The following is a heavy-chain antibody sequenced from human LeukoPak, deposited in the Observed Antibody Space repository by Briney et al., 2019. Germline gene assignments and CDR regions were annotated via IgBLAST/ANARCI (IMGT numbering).Heavy chain of an antibody. V-gene: IGHV1-69*13. J-gene: IGHJ5*02. CDR1: GGTFSSYA. D-gene: IGHD2-15*01. CDR2: IIPIFGTA. CDR3: ASRKGLGYCSGGSCSNWFDP. Sequence: SVKVSCKASGGTFSSYAISWVRQAPGQGLEWMGGIIPIFGTANYAQKFQGRVTITADESTSTAYMELSSLRSEGTAVYYCASRKGLGYCSGGSCSNWFDPWGQGTLVTVSS.